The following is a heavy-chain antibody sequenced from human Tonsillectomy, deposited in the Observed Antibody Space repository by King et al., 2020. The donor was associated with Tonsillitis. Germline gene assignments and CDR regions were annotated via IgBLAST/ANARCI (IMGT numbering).Heavy chain of an antibody. Sequence: VQLQQWGAGLLKPSETLSLTCAVYGGSFNGYYWSWIRQPPGKGLDWIGEINHSGSTNYNPSLKSRVTISVDTSKNQFSLKLSSVTAADTAGYYCAIGPAPTYYYGSGSYYRDYYFDYWGQGTLVTVSS. CDR3: AIGPAPTYYYGSGSYYRDYYFDY. CDR1: GGSFNGYY. D-gene: IGHD3-10*01. V-gene: IGHV4-34*01. J-gene: IGHJ4*02. CDR2: INHSGST.